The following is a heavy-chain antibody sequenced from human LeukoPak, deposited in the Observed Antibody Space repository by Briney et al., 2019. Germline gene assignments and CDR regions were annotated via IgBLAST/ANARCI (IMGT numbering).Heavy chain of an antibody. D-gene: IGHD5-18*01. CDR2: IYNSGTT. J-gene: IGHJ4*02. V-gene: IGHV4-59*01. CDR1: GGSISSYY. CDR3: ARGAAGYSYG. Sequence: SETLSLTCSVSGGSISSYYWSWIRQPPGKGLEWIGHIYNSGTTNYNPSLKSRVTISIDTSKNQFSLRLSSVTAADTAVYYCARGAAGYSYGWGQGTLVTVSS.